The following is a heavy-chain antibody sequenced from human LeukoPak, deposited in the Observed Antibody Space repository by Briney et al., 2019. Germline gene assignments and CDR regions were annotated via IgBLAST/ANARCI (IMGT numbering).Heavy chain of an antibody. D-gene: IGHD2-15*01. CDR3: ARGRDCSGGSCYFNWFDP. Sequence: SETLSLTCTVSGGSISSYYWHWIRQPAGKGLEWIGRIYTSGSTNYNPSLKSRVTMSVDTSKNQFSLKLTSVTAADTAVYYCARGRDCSGGSCYFNWFDPWGQGTLVTVSS. CDR2: IYTSGST. J-gene: IGHJ5*02. V-gene: IGHV4-4*07. CDR1: GGSISSYY.